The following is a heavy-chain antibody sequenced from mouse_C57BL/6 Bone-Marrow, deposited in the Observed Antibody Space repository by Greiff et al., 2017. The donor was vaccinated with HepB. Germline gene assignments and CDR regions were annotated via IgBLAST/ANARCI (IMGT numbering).Heavy chain of an antibody. J-gene: IGHJ1*03. CDR1: GFNIKDDY. CDR2: IDPENGDT. D-gene: IGHD1-1*01. CDR3: TSITTVRAHWYFDV. V-gene: IGHV14-4*01. Sequence: VQLQHSGAELVRPGASVKLSCTASGFNIKDDYMHWVKQRPEQGLEWIGWIDPENGDTEYASKFQGKATITADTSSNTAYLHLSSLTSEDTAIYYCTSITTVRAHWYFDVWGTGTTVTVFS.